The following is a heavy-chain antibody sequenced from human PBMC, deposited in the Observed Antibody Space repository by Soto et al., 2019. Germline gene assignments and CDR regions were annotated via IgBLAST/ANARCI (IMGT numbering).Heavy chain of an antibody. Sequence: ASVKVSCKASGGTFSSYAISWVRQAPGQGLEWMGGIIPIFGTANYAQKFQGRVTITADESTSTAYMELSSLRSEDTAVYYCARGGESRYAFDIWGQGTMVTVSS. CDR1: GGTFSSYA. D-gene: IGHD7-27*01. CDR3: ARGGESRYAFDI. V-gene: IGHV1-69*13. CDR2: IIPIFGTA. J-gene: IGHJ3*02.